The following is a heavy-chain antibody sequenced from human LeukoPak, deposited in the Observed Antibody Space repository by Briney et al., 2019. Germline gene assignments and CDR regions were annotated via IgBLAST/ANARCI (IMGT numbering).Heavy chain of an antibody. J-gene: IGHJ4*02. Sequence: GGSLRLSCAASGFTFSSYAMHWVRQAPGKGLEWVAVISYDGSNKYYADSMKGRFTISRDNSKNTLYLQMNSLRAEDTAVYYCARATYYYDSSGYDKFDYWGQGTLVTVSS. CDR2: ISYDGSNK. CDR1: GFTFSSYA. D-gene: IGHD3-22*01. V-gene: IGHV3-30*04. CDR3: ARATYYYDSSGYDKFDY.